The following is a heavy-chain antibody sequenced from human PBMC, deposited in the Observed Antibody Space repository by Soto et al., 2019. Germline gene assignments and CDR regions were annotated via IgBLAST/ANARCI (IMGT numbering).Heavy chain of an antibody. V-gene: IGHV1-46*01. Sequence: QVQLVQSGAEVKKPGASVKVSCKASGYSFTRYYLNWGRQAPGKGLEWMGIINPSGGSTTYAQKFQGRLIMTRDTSTATVYMELSNLRSEDTAVYYCARVSYYYGSGGDYWGQGTLVTVSS. CDR3: ARVSYYYGSGGDY. D-gene: IGHD3-10*01. CDR1: GYSFTRYY. CDR2: INPSGGST. J-gene: IGHJ4*02.